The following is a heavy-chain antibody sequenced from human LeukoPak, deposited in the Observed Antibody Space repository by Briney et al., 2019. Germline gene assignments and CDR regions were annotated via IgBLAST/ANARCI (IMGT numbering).Heavy chain of an antibody. Sequence: SETLSLTCTVSGGSISSYYWSWIRQPPGKGLEWIGYIYYSGSTNYNPSLKSRVTISVDTSKNQFSLKLSSVTAADTAVYYCTRGSITNYYTDAWVKGSTVNISS. CDR2: IYYSGST. V-gene: IGHV4-59*01. D-gene: IGHD1-14*01. J-gene: IGHJ6*03. CDR1: GGSISSYY. CDR3: TRGSITNYYTDA.